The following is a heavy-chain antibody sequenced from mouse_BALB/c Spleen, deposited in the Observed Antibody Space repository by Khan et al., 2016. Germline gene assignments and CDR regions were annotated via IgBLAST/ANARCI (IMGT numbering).Heavy chain of an antibody. CDR3: ASGNYYFDY. CDR1: GYSITSDYA. Sequence: EVQLQESGPGLVKPSQSLSLTCTVTGYSITSDYAWNWIRQFPGNKLEWMGYISYSGSTSYNPSLKSRISITRDTSKSQFFLQLNSVTTEDTATYYCASGNYYFDYWGQGTTLTVSS. CDR2: ISYSGST. V-gene: IGHV3-2*02. J-gene: IGHJ2*01. D-gene: IGHD2-1*01.